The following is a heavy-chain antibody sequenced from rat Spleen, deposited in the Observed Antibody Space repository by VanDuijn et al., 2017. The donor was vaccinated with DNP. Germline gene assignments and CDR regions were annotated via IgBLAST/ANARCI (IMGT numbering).Heavy chain of an antibody. CDR3: VRWNSGHFDY. D-gene: IGHD4-3*01. CDR2: IGSPAYAP. CDR1: GFTFSAYY. Sequence: EVQLVESGGGLVQPGRSLKLSCAASGFTFSAYYMAWVRQAPAKGLEWVAYIGSPAYAPYYTDSVKGRFTSSRDNAKSTLYLQMNSLRSEDMATYYCVRWNSGHFDYWGQGVMVTVSS. J-gene: IGHJ2*01. V-gene: IGHV5-22*01.